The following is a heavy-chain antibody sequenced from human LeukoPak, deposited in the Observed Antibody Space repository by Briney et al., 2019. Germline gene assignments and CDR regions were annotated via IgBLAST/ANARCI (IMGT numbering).Heavy chain of an antibody. Sequence: LSGGSLRLSCAASGFTFSSYTMDWVRQAPGKGLEWVERISYAGSNNYYADSVKGRFTISSDNPKNTLYLQMDSLRAEDTAVYYCARAAHTTYVLGRYYYAMDVWGQGTTVTVSS. J-gene: IGHJ6*02. V-gene: IGHV3-30-3*01. CDR3: ARAAHTTYVLGRYYYAMDV. CDR2: ISYAGSNN. CDR1: GFTFSSYT. D-gene: IGHD3-10*01.